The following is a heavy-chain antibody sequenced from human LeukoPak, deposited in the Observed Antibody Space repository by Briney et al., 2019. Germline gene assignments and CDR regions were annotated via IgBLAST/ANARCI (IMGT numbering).Heavy chain of an antibody. D-gene: IGHD2-15*01. CDR3: ARDQYDLGYCSGGSCSLDYYYYGMDV. V-gene: IGHV4-31*03. J-gene: IGHJ6*02. CDR2: IYYSGST. CDR1: GGSISSGGYY. Sequence: SQTLSLTCTVSGGSISSGGYYWSWIRQHPGKGLEWIGYIYYSGSTYYNPSLKSRVTISVDTSKNQFSLKLSSVTAEDTAVYYCARDQYDLGYCSGGSCSLDYYYYGMDVWGQGTTVTVSS.